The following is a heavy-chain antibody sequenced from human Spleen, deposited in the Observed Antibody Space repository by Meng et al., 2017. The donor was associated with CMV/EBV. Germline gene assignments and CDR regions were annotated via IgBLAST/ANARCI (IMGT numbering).Heavy chain of an antibody. V-gene: IGHV4-34*01. CDR3: ARWGRAARLRSNWFDP. D-gene: IGHD6-6*01. J-gene: IGHJ5*02. CDR2: SNHSGST. Sequence: QVQLPQWCVGPLNASETLVLTSAVYCGSFIGYYWSWIRQPPGKGLEWIGDSNHSGSTNYNPSLKSRVTISVDTSKNQFSLKLSSVTAADTAVYYCARWGRAARLRSNWFDPWGQGTLVTASS. CDR1: CGSFIGYY.